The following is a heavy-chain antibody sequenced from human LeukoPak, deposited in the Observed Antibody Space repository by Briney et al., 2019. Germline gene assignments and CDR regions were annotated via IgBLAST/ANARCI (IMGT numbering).Heavy chain of an antibody. V-gene: IGHV3-23*01. CDR2: ISGSGGST. CDR3: AKATGGSYYYSIDY. D-gene: IGHD1-26*01. Sequence: GGSLRLSCAASGFTFSSYAMSWVRQAPGKGLEWVSAISGSGGSTYYADSVKGRLTISRDNSKNTLYLQMNSLRAEDTAVYYCAKATGGSYYYSIDYWGQGTLVTVSS. J-gene: IGHJ4*02. CDR1: GFTFSSYA.